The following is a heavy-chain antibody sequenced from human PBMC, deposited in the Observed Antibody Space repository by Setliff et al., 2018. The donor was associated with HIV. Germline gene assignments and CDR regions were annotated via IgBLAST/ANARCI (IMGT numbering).Heavy chain of an antibody. V-gene: IGHV4-4*09. J-gene: IGHJ4*02. CDR1: GGSISTSY. CDR3: ARAYFGSGIYY. Sequence: SETLSLTCTVSGGSISTSYWNWIRQPPGKGLEWIAYIYISGTTNYNPSLKSRVTISLDTSKNQFSLKLYSVTAVDTAVYYCARAYFGSGIYYWGQGTLVTVSS. CDR2: IYISGTT. D-gene: IGHD3-10*01.